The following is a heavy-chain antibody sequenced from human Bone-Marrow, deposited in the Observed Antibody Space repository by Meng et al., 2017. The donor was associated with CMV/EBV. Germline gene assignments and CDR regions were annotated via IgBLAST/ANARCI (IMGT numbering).Heavy chain of an antibody. J-gene: IGHJ4*02. CDR3: ARGGELVGATTGDFDY. CDR2: INHSGST. Sequence: YGWAVGSYYWSWNRQPPWEGLEWIGEINHSGSTSYSPSLKSRVNISVDTSRNQFSLELSSVTAADTAVYYCARGGELVGATTGDFDYWGQGTLVTVSS. V-gene: IGHV4-34*01. D-gene: IGHD1-26*01. CDR1: GWAVGSYY.